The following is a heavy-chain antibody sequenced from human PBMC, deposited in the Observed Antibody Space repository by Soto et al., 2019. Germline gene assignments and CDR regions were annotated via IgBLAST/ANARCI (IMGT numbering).Heavy chain of an antibody. CDR3: AHRLGYCSGGSCYYGAFDI. Sequence: QITLKESGPTLVKPTQTLTLTCTFSGFSLSTSGVGVGWIRQPPGKALEWLALIYWDDDKRYSPSLKSRLTITKDTSKNQVVLTMTNMDPVDTATYYCAHRLGYCSGGSCYYGAFDIWGQGTMVTVSS. J-gene: IGHJ3*02. CDR2: IYWDDDK. D-gene: IGHD2-15*01. V-gene: IGHV2-5*02. CDR1: GFSLSTSGVG.